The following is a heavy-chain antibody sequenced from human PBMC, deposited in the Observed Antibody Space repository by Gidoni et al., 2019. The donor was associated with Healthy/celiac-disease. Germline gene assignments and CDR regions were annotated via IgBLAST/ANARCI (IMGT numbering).Heavy chain of an antibody. J-gene: IGHJ6*02. CDR2: IIPILGIA. Sequence: QVQLVQSGAEVKKPGSSVKVSCKASGGTFSSYTISWVRQAPGQGLEWMGRIIPILGIANYAQKFQGRVTITADKSTSTAYMELSSLRSEDTAVYYCARDEYSSSSFVDRHYGMDVWGQGTTVTVSS. D-gene: IGHD6-6*01. V-gene: IGHV1-69*08. CDR3: ARDEYSSSSFVDRHYGMDV. CDR1: GGTFSSYT.